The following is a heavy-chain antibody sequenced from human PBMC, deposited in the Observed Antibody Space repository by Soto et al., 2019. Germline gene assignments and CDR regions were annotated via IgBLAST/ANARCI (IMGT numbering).Heavy chain of an antibody. CDR2: IYYSGST. D-gene: IGHD3-16*01. V-gene: IGHV4-39*01. J-gene: IGHJ4*02. Sequence: QLQLQESGPGLVKPSETLSLTCTVSGGSISSSSYYWGWIRQPPGKGLEWIGSIYYSGSTSYKPSLMSRAAIPVDTSKTLFVRKLRCVTAADTAVYYCARQDDYVCGRGPCDCWGEGSMVAVSS. CDR1: GGSISSSSYY. CDR3: ARQDDYVCGRGPCDC.